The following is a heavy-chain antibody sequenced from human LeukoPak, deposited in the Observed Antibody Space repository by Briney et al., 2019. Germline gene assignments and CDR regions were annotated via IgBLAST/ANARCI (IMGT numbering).Heavy chain of an antibody. V-gene: IGHV4-34*01. CDR1: GGSFSGYY. CDR2: INHSGST. Sequence: SETLSLTCAVYGGSFSGYYWSWIRQPPGKGLEWIGEINHSGSTNYNPSLKSRVTISVDTSKNQFSLKLSSVTAADTAVYYCARGRLLWPVLNYYYYGVDVWGQGTTVTVSS. J-gene: IGHJ6*02. CDR3: ARGRLLWPVLNYYYYGVDV. D-gene: IGHD3-10*01.